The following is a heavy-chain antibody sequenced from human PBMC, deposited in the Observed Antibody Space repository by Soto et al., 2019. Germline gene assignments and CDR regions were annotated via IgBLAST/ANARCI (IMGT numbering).Heavy chain of an antibody. V-gene: IGHV3-53*02. CDR1: GFTVSSNY. Sequence: EVQVVETGGGLIQPGGSLRLSCAVSGFTVSSNYMSWVRQPPGKGPEWVSDIYSGGSTYYADSVKGRFTISRDNSKNTLYLKMNSLRAEHTAVYYCARERDGHNPNWFDLWGQGTLVTVSS. J-gene: IGHJ5*02. D-gene: IGHD2-8*01. CDR2: IYSGGST. CDR3: ARERDGHNPNWFDL.